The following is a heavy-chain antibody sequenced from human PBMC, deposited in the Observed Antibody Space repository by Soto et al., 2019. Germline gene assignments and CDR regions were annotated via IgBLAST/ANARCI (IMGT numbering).Heavy chain of an antibody. Sequence: PGGSLRLSCAASGFTFSSYGMHWVRQAPGKGLEWVAVISFDGSNKYYADSVKGRFTISRDNSKNTLYLQMNSLRAEDTAVYLAVRGDYNYNFGMDVWGQGSTVTVSS. J-gene: IGHJ6*02. CDR3: VRGDYNYNFGMDV. D-gene: IGHD3-10*01. V-gene: IGHV3-30*03. CDR1: GFTFSSYG. CDR2: ISFDGSNK.